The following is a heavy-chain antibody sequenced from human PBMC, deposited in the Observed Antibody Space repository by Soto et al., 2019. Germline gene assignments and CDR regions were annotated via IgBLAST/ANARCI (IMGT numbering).Heavy chain of an antibody. V-gene: IGHV3-23*01. Sequence: GGSLRLSCAASGFTFSSYAMSWVRQTPGKGLEWLSVISGGGNTTSYAGSVKGRFTVSRGNSENTLYLQINSLRIDDTAVYYCAKLRGGGLGGAVENWGQGITVTVSS. D-gene: IGHD3-16*01. CDR3: AKLRGGGLGGAVEN. CDR2: ISGGGNTT. CDR1: GFTFSSYA. J-gene: IGHJ4*02.